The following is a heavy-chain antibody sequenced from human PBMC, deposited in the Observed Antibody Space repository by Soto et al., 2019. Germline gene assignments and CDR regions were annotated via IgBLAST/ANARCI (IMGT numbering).Heavy chain of an antibody. Sequence: QVQLQESGPGLVKPSETLSLTCTVSGGSVSSGSYYWSWIRQPPGKGLEWSGYIYYSGSTNYNPALKSRVTISVDTSKNQFSLKLSSVTAADTAVYYCARGVGVVTFFDYWGQGTLVTVSS. CDR3: ARGVGVVTFFDY. J-gene: IGHJ4*02. V-gene: IGHV4-61*01. D-gene: IGHD3-3*01. CDR2: IYYSGST. CDR1: GGSVSSGSYY.